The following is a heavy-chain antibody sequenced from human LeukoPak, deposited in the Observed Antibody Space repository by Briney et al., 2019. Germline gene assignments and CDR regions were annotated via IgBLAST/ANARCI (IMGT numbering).Heavy chain of an antibody. D-gene: IGHD3-22*01. CDR3: ARVRAGPYYYDSSGEDFDY. Sequence: PSQTLSLTCTVSGGSISSGGYYWSWIRQHPGKGLEWIGYIYYSGSTYYNPSLKSRVTISVDTSKNQFSLKLSSVTAADTAVCYCARVRAGPYYYDSSGEDFDYWGQGTLVTVSS. CDR1: GGSISSGGYY. CDR2: IYYSGST. J-gene: IGHJ4*02. V-gene: IGHV4-31*03.